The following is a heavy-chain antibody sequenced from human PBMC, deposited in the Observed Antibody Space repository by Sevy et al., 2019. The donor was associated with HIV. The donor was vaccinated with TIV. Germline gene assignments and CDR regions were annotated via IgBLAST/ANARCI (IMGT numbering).Heavy chain of an antibody. CDR3: TLEGLYCTDGSCYSEGFDS. Sequence: LGGSLRLSCVNFGFRVTNVWMSWVRQAPGKRLEWVGRIKSLTDGGTIDYAPPLKGRFTISRDESKNTLYLQMSSLKIEDTAVYYCTLEGLYCTDGSCYSEGFDSWGQGTLVTVSS. J-gene: IGHJ4*02. D-gene: IGHD2-15*01. CDR2: IKSLTDGGTI. V-gene: IGHV3-15*01. CDR1: GFRVTNVW.